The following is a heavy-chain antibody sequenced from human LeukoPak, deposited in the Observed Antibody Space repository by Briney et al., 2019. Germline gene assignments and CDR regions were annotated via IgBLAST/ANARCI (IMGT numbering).Heavy chain of an antibody. CDR2: IISMSGYT. D-gene: IGHD3-10*01. Sequence: GGTLRLSCAASGFTFSGHYMSWVRQAPGEGLEWVLYIISMSGYTDYADSAKGRLTISRDISENLLYLQMNSLRAEDTAVYYCAKEGVRGSNAIDAFDIWGQGTMVTVSS. V-gene: IGHV3-11*03. J-gene: IGHJ3*02. CDR3: AKEGVRGSNAIDAFDI. CDR1: GFTFSGHY.